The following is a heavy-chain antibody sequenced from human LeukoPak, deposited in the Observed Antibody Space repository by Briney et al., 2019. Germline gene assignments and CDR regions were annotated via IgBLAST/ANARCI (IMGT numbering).Heavy chain of an antibody. CDR2: IYYSGST. Sequence: SETLSLTCTVSGGSISSGGYYWSWIRQHPGKGLEWIGYIYYSGSTYYNPSLKSRVTISVDTSKHQFSLKLSSVTAADTAVYYCARNRHGYFDYWGQGTLVTVSS. D-gene: IGHD1-14*01. V-gene: IGHV4-31*03. CDR1: GGSISSGGYY. CDR3: ARNRHGYFDY. J-gene: IGHJ4*02.